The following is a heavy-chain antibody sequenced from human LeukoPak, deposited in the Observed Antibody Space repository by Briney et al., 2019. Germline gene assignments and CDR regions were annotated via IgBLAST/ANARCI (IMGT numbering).Heavy chain of an antibody. V-gene: IGHV1-2*02. CDR1: GYTFTSYG. Sequence: ASVKVSCKASGYTFTSYGISWVRQAPGQGLEWMGWINPNSGGTNYAQKFQGRVTMTRDTSISTAYMDLSRLTSDDTAVYYCARDLRSGGVTYGQDSWGQGTLVTVSS. J-gene: IGHJ4*02. D-gene: IGHD5-18*01. CDR2: INPNSGGT. CDR3: ARDLRSGGVTYGQDS.